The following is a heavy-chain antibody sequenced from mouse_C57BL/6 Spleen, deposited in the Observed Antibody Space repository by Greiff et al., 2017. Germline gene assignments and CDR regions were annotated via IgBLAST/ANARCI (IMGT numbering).Heavy chain of an antibody. CDR2: IYPGSGNT. V-gene: IGHV1-66*01. D-gene: IGHD3-2*02. Sequence: VQLQQSGPELVKPGASVKISCKASGYSFTSYYIHWVKQRPGQGLEWIGWIYPGSGNTKYNEKFKGKATLTADTYSSTAYMQLSSLTSEDSAVYYCARKTAQATFDYWGQGTTLTVSS. CDR3: ARKTAQATFDY. J-gene: IGHJ2*01. CDR1: GYSFTSYY.